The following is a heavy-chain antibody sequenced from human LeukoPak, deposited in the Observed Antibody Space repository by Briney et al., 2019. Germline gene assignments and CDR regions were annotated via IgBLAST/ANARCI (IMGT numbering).Heavy chain of an antibody. Sequence: GGSLRLSCGASGFTFSTYTMNWVRQAPGKGLEWVSYISSSSSTIYYADSVRGRFTISRDNAKNSLYLQMNSLRAEDTAVYYCARDHPTRNSGSSPGYWGQGTLVTVSS. D-gene: IGHD1-26*01. J-gene: IGHJ4*02. CDR1: GFTFSTYT. V-gene: IGHV3-48*04. CDR3: ARDHPTRNSGSSPGY. CDR2: ISSSSSTI.